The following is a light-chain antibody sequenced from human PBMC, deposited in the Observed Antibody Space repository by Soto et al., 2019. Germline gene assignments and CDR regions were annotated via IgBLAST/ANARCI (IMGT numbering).Light chain of an antibody. J-gene: IGKJ1*01. CDR3: QQRSNWPRT. CDR1: QSVSSY. CDR2: DAS. Sequence: EIVLTQSPATLSLSPGEKATLSCRASQSVSSYLAWYQQKPGQAPRLLIYDASNRATGIPARFSGSGSGTDSTLTISSLEPYDFAVYYCQQRSNWPRTFGQGS. V-gene: IGKV3-11*01.